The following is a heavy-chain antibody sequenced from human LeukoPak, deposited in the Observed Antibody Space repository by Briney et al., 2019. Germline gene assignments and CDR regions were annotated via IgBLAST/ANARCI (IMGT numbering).Heavy chain of an antibody. D-gene: IGHD3-22*01. J-gene: IGHJ4*02. CDR2: IRSSGSTI. V-gene: IGHV3-48*01. CDR1: GFTFSNYA. Sequence: GGSLRLSCAASGFTFSNYAMTWVRQAPGKGLEWVSYIRSSGSTIYYADSVKGRFTISRDNSKNTLYLQMNSLRAEDTAVYYCARESLGDSGYYPFFDYWGQGTLVTVSS. CDR3: ARESLGDSGYYPFFDY.